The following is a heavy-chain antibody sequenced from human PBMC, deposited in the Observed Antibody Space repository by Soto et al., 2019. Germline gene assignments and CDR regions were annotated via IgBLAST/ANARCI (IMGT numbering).Heavy chain of an antibody. CDR2: MSGSGGST. Sequence: EVQLLESGGGLVQPGGSLRLSCAASGFTFSSYAMSWVRQAPGKGLEWVSAMSGSGGSTYYADSVKGRFTISRDKTKNALYLQLNSLRAEDTAVYYCAKDLGGMWDTVTTFDYWGQGTLVTVCS. CDR1: GFTFSSYA. CDR3: AKDLGGMWDTVTTFDY. D-gene: IGHD4-17*01. V-gene: IGHV3-23*01. J-gene: IGHJ4*02.